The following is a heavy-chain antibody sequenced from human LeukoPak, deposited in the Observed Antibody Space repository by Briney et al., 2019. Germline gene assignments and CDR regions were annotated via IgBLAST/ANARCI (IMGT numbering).Heavy chain of an antibody. V-gene: IGHV4-34*01. CDR1: GGSFSGYY. CDR3: ARVCWNYYDSSGSPSLDY. D-gene: IGHD3-22*01. Sequence: SETLSLTCAVYGGSFSGYYWSWIRQPSGKGLEWIGEINHSGSTNYNPSLKSRVTISVDTSKNQFSLKLSSVTAADTAVYYCARVCWNYYDSSGSPSLDYRGQGTLVTVSS. CDR2: INHSGST. J-gene: IGHJ4*02.